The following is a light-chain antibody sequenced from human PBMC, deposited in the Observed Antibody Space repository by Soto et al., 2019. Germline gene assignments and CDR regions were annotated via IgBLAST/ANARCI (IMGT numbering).Light chain of an antibody. V-gene: IGKV1-39*01. Sequence: DIQMTQSPSSLSASVGDRVTITCRASHNIVNYLNWYQRKPGKAPKLLIYAASTLQSGVPSRFSGSGSGTNFTLAISSLQPEDFATFYCQQSYSVPLTFGGGTKVEIK. J-gene: IGKJ4*01. CDR1: HNIVNY. CDR2: AAS. CDR3: QQSYSVPLT.